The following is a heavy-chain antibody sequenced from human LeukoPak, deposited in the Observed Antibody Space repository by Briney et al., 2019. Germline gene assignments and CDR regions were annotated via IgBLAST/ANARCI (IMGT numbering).Heavy chain of an antibody. CDR3: ARERLYCGDTRCFLDY. J-gene: IGHJ4*02. CDR1: AYTFTGYY. D-gene: IGHD2-2*01. V-gene: IGHV1-2*02. CDR2: IDPNSGDT. Sequence: GASVTVSCKASAYTFTGYYIHWVRQAPGQGLDWMGWIDPNSGDTNFAQKFQGRVTMTRDTSISTAYMALTGLRADDTAVYYCARERLYCGDTRCFLDYWGQGTLVAVSS.